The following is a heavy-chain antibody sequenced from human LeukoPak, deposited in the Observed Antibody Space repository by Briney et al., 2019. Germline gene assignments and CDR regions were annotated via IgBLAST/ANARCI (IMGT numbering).Heavy chain of an antibody. CDR1: GYTFTGYY. J-gene: IGHJ5*02. CDR3: ARAVAQIAAAGNWFDP. Sequence: ASVKVSCKASGYTFTGYYMHWVREAPGQGLEWMGWINPNSGGTNYAQKFQGRVTMTRDTSISTAYMELSRLRSDDTAVYYCARAVAQIAAAGNWFDPWGQGTLVTVSS. D-gene: IGHD6-13*01. CDR2: INPNSGGT. V-gene: IGHV1-2*02.